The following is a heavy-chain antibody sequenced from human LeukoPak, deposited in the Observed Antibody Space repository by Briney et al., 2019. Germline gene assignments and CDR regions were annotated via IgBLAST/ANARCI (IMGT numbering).Heavy chain of an antibody. CDR1: GGSISSSSYY. Sequence: SETLSLTCTVSGGSISSSSYYWRWIRQPPGKGLEWIGSIYYSGSTYYKPSLKSRVTISVDTSKNQFSLKLSSVTAADTAVYYCARPASYWGQGTLVTVSS. CDR2: IYYSGST. CDR3: ARPASY. V-gene: IGHV4-39*01. J-gene: IGHJ4*02.